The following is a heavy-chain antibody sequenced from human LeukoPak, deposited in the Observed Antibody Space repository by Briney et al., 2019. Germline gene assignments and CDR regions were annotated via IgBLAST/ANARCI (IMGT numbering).Heavy chain of an antibody. CDR1: GGSISSYY. V-gene: IGHV4-59*01. CDR2: IYYSGST. CDR3: ARVGRYYDFWSGYLHDAFDI. J-gene: IGHJ3*02. D-gene: IGHD3-3*01. Sequence: PSETLSLTCTVSGGSISSYYWSWIRQPPGKGLEWSGYIYYSGSTNYNPSLKSRVTISVDTSKNQFSLKLSSVTAADTAVYYCARVGRYYDFWSGYLHDAFDIWGQGTMVTVSS.